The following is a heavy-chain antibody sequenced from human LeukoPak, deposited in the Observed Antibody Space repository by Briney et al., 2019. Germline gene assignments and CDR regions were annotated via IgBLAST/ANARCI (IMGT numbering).Heavy chain of an antibody. V-gene: IGHV1-3*01. CDR3: ARVPQSGWYVGY. CDR1: GYTFTSYA. Sequence: ASVKVSCKASGYTFTSYAMHWVRQAPGQRLEWMGWINAGNGNTKYSQKFQGRVTITRDTSASTAYMELSSLRSEDTAVYYCARVPQSGWYVGYWGQGTLVTVSS. J-gene: IGHJ4*02. CDR2: INAGNGNT. D-gene: IGHD6-19*01.